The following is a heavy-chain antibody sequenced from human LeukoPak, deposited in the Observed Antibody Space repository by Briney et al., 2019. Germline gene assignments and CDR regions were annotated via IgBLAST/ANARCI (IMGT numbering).Heavy chain of an antibody. CDR1: GFTVSSKY. Sequence: GGSLRLSCAASGFTVSSKYMSWVRQAPGKGLEWLSVIYNSGSTYYADSVKGRFTISRDNSKNTLYLQMNSLRVEDTAVYFCARDCSASSSDYYPLGYWGQGTLVTVSS. CDR2: IYNSGST. J-gene: IGHJ4*02. CDR3: ARDCSASSSDYYPLGY. D-gene: IGHD3-22*01. V-gene: IGHV3-66*01.